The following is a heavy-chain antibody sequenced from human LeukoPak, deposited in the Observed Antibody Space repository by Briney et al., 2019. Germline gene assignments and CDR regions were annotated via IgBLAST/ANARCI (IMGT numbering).Heavy chain of an antibody. V-gene: IGHV4-31*03. Sequence: SQTLSLTCTVSGGSISSGNYFWSWIRQHPGKGLEWIGYIFYSGSTYYNPSLKSRVTISIDTSKNQFSPKLTSVTAADTAVYYCARGVDYWGQGTLVTVSS. CDR3: ARGVDY. CDR2: IFYSGST. CDR1: GGSISSGNYF. J-gene: IGHJ4*02.